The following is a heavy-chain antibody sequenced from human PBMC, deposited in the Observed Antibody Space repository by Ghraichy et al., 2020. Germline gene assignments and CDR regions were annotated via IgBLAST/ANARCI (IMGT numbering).Heavy chain of an antibody. CDR2: IYYSGST. D-gene: IGHD4-11*01. CDR3: ARGSTVTKRGAYYYYGMDV. CDR1: GGSISSYY. J-gene: IGHJ6*02. V-gene: IGHV4-59*08. Sequence: SETLSLTCTVSGGSISSYYWSWIRQPPGKGLEWIGYIYYSGSTNYNPSLKSRVTISVDTSKNQFSLKLSSVTAADTAVYYCARGSTVTKRGAYYYYGMDVWGQGTTVTVSS.